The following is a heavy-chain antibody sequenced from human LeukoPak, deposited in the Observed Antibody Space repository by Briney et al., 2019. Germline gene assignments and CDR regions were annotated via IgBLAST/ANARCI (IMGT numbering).Heavy chain of an antibody. D-gene: IGHD6-6*01. Sequence: GASVKVSCKASGYTFTSYDINWVRQATGQGLEWVGWMNPNSGNTGYAQKFQGRVTMTRNTSISTAYMELSSLRSEDTAVYYCARKASIAARLRQLWYFGLWGRGTLVTVSS. CDR1: GYTFTSYD. CDR3: ARKASIAARLRQLWYFGL. CDR2: MNPNSGNT. V-gene: IGHV1-8*01. J-gene: IGHJ2*01.